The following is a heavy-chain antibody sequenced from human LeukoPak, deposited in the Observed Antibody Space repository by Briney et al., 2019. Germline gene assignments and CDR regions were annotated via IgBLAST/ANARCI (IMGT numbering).Heavy chain of an antibody. J-gene: IGHJ4*02. CDR1: GFTISSYA. V-gene: IGHV3-23*01. Sequence: GGSLRLSCAASGFTISSYAMSWVRQAPGKGLEWVSAISGSGGSTYYADSVKGRFAISRDNSKDTLYLQMNSLRAEDTAVYYCAKVSSSSWKTFDYWGQGTLVTVSS. CDR3: AKVSSSSWKTFDY. CDR2: ISGSGGST. D-gene: IGHD6-13*01.